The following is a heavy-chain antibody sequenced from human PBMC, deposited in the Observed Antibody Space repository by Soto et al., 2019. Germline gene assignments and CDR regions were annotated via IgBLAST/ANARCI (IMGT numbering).Heavy chain of an antibody. Sequence: ASVKVSCKVSGYTLTELSMHWVRQDTGKGLEWMGWISAYNGNTNYAQKLQGRVTMTTDTSTSTAYMELRSLRSDDTAVYYCARDMVRGGPNYYYYGMDVWGQGTTVTVSS. V-gene: IGHV1-18*01. CDR3: ARDMVRGGPNYYYYGMDV. CDR1: GYTLTELS. CDR2: ISAYNGNT. D-gene: IGHD3-10*01. J-gene: IGHJ6*02.